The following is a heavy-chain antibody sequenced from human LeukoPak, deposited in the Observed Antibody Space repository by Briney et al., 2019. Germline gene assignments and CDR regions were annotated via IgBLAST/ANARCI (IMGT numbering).Heavy chain of an antibody. Sequence: GASVKVSCKASGYTFTGYYMHWVRQAPGQGLEWMGWINPNSGGTNYAQKFQGWVTMTRDTSISTAYMELSRLRSDDTAVYYCARGRDIIMMENAFDLWGQGTMVTVSS. CDR3: ARGRDIIMMENAFDL. CDR1: GYTFTGYY. V-gene: IGHV1-2*04. CDR2: INPNSGGT. D-gene: IGHD3-22*01. J-gene: IGHJ3*01.